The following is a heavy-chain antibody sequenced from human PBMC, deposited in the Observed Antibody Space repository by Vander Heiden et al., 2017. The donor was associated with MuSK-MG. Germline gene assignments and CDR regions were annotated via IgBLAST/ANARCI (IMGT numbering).Heavy chain of an antibody. V-gene: IGHV4-39*02. D-gene: IGHD3-10*01. CDR3: ARDKMLSCYYWFYMDV. J-gene: IGHJ6*03. CDR1: DGSISSSTYY. CDR2: IYSSGNT. Sequence: QLQLQESGPGLVKPSETLSVMCSVSDGSISSSTYYWGWIRQSPGKGLEWIGSIYSSGNTYYNPSLKSRVTISVDTSKRQCALKVGSVTAAETAVYYCARDKMLSCYYWFYMDVWGQGTTVTVSS.